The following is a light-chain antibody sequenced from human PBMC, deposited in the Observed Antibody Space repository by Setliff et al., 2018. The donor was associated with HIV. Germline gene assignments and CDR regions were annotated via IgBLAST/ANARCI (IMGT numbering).Light chain of an antibody. J-gene: IGLJ1*01. Sequence: QSALAQPASVSGSPGQSITISCTGTSSDVGGYDYVSWYQQHPGKVPKLMPYEVGNRPSGVSNRFSGSKSGNTASLTISGLQAEDEADYYCCSYTSSTTLVFGTGTKVTVL. CDR3: CSYTSSTTLV. CDR1: SSDVGGYDY. V-gene: IGLV2-14*01. CDR2: EVG.